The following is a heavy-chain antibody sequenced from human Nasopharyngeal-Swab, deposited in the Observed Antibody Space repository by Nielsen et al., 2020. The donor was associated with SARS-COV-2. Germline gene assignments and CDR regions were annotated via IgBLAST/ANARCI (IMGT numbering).Heavy chain of an antibody. CDR1: GFTFSNAW. CDR2: ISSSGSTI. V-gene: IGHV3-11*01. CDR3: ARSSHQSEGYAFDY. J-gene: IGHJ4*02. D-gene: IGHD5-12*01. Sequence: GGSLRLSCAASGFTFSNAWMSWVRQAPGKGLEWVSYISSSGSTIYYADSVKGRFTISRDNAKNSLYLQMNSLRAEDTAVYYCARSSHQSEGYAFDYWGQGTLVTVSS.